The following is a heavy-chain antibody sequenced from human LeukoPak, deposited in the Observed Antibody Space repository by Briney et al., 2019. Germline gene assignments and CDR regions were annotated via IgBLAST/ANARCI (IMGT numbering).Heavy chain of an antibody. Sequence: ASVKVSCKASGYTFTSYDINWVRQATGQGLEWMGWMNPNSGNTGYAQKFQGRVTITRNTSISTAYMELSSLRSEDTAVYYCARGKKQQGATLGYYYYYMDVWGKGTTVTVSS. J-gene: IGHJ6*03. CDR2: MNPNSGNT. D-gene: IGHD1-26*01. V-gene: IGHV1-8*03. CDR1: GYTFTSYD. CDR3: ARGKKQQGATLGYYYYYMDV.